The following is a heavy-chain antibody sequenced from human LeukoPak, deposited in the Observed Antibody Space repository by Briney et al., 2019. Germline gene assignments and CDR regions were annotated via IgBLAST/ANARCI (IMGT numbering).Heavy chain of an antibody. V-gene: IGHV3-15*01. CDR3: TTPPD. J-gene: IGHJ4*02. CDR2: IKSKTAGGTT. Sequence: PGGSLRLSCAASGFSSSDAWMTWVRQAPGKGLEWVARIKSKTAGGTTDYAAPVKGGFTISRDDSIHTLYLQMDSLEAEDTAVYYCTTPPDWGQGTLVTVSS. CDR1: GFSSSDAW.